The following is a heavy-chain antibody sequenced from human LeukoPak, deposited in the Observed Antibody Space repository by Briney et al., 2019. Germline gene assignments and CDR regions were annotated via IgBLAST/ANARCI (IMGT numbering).Heavy chain of an antibody. J-gene: IGHJ4*02. D-gene: IGHD6-6*01. CDR3: ARGSSSSNFDC. CDR2: ISSSSSTR. Sequence: GGSLRLSCAASGFTFGSYSMNWVRHAPGKGLEWVSYISSSSSTRYYADSVNGRFTISRDNAKNSLYLQMNSLRAEDTAVYYCARGSSSSNFDCWGQGTLVTVSS. CDR1: GFTFGSYS. V-gene: IGHV3-48*01.